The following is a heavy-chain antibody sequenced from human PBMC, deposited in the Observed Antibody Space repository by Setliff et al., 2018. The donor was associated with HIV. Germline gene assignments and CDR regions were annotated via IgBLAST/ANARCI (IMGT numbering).Heavy chain of an antibody. J-gene: IGHJ4*02. CDR2: IKSKTDGGTT. D-gene: IGHD3-22*01. V-gene: IGHV3-15*07. Sequence: PGGSLRLSCAASGFTFSNAWMNWVRQAPGKGLEWVGRIKSKTDGGTTDYAAPVKGRFTISRDDSKNTLYLQMNSLRAEDTAVYYCAREGTTMILVGPDYWGQGTLVTVSS. CDR3: AREGTTMILVGPDY. CDR1: GFTFSNAW.